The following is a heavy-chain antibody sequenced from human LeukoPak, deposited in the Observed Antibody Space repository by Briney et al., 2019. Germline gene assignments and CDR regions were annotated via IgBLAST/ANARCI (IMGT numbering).Heavy chain of an antibody. CDR3: ARGKDYGGNSAWFDP. V-gene: IGHV5-51*01. CDR2: IYPGDSDT. D-gene: IGHD4-23*01. Sequence: GESLQISCKGSGYSFTSYWIGWVRQMPGKGLEWMGIIYPGDSDTRYSPSFQGQVTISADKSISTAYLQWSSLKASDTAMYYCARGKDYGGNSAWFDPWGQGTLVTVSS. CDR1: GYSFTSYW. J-gene: IGHJ5*02.